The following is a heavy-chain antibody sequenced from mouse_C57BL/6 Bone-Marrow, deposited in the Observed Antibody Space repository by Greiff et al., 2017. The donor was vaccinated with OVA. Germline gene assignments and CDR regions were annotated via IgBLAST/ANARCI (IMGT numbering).Heavy chain of an antibody. D-gene: IGHD1-1*01. CDR2: IYPGNSDT. J-gene: IGHJ4*01. CDR1: GYTFTSYW. CDR3: TREITTVVAESMDY. Sequence: EVQLQESGTVLARPGASVKMSCKTSGYTFTSYWMHWVKQRPGQGLEWIGAIYPGNSDTSYNQKFKGKAKLTAVTSASTAYMELSSLTNEDSAVYYCTREITTVVAESMDYWGQGTSVTVSS. V-gene: IGHV1-5*01.